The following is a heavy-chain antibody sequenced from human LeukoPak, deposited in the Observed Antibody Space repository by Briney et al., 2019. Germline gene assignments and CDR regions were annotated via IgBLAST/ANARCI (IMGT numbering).Heavy chain of an antibody. CDR3: ARAHLQEDYYYYYGMDV. Sequence: ASETLSLTCAVYGGSFSGNYWSWIRQSPGKGLEWIGEINHSGRTNYNPSLKSRVAISVDTSKNQFSLFLTSVTAGDTAVYYCARAHLQEDYYYYYGMDVWGQGTTVTVSS. J-gene: IGHJ6*02. CDR2: INHSGRT. V-gene: IGHV4-34*01. D-gene: IGHD4-11*01. CDR1: GGSFSGNY.